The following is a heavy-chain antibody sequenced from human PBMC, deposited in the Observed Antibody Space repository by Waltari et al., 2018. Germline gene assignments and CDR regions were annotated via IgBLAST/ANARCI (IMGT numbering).Heavy chain of an antibody. D-gene: IGHD1-20*01. CDR2: SYTSENT. CDR1: GGSINNYY. J-gene: IGHJ3*02. Sequence: QVRLQESGPGRVKPPETLSLTSTVSGGSINNYYWCWIRQPAGKGMGWIGGSYTSENTNYNPSLKSRVAMSVDTYKNQFSLRLNAVTAADTAVYYCAIDDNRQAFDIWGQGIVVTVSS. CDR3: AIDDNRQAFDI. V-gene: IGHV4-4*07.